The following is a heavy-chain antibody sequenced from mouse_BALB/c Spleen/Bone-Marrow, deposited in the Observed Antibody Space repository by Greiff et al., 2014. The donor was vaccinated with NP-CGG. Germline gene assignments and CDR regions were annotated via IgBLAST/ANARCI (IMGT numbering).Heavy chain of an antibody. Sequence: VQLQQSGAELVKPGASVKLSCKASGYTFTSYWMYWVIQRPGQGLEWIGEINPRSGRTNYNEKFKSRATLTVDKSSSTAYMQLSSLTSEDSAVYYCARGLYGAMDYWGQGTLVTVSS. CDR2: INPRSGRT. D-gene: IGHD1-1*01. J-gene: IGHJ4*01. V-gene: IGHV1S81*02. CDR1: GYTFTSYW. CDR3: ARGLYGAMDY.